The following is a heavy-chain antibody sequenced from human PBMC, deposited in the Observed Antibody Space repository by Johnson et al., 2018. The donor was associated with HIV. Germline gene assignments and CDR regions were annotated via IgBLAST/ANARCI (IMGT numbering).Heavy chain of an antibody. CDR1: GFTFSSYG. Sequence: QMLLVESGGGVVQPGGSLRLSCAASGFTFSSYGMHWVRQAPGKGLEWVAFIRYDGSNKYYADSVKGRFTISRDNSKSMLYLQMNSLRAEDTAVYYCARPSVVTTLTTTPWAFDIWGQGTIVTVSS. CDR3: ARPSVVTTLTTTPWAFDI. CDR2: IRYDGSNK. D-gene: IGHD4-17*01. V-gene: IGHV3-30*02. J-gene: IGHJ3*02.